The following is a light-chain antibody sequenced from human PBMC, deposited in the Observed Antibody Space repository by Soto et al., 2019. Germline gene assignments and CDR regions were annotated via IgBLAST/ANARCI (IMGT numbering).Light chain of an antibody. Sequence: DIVLTQSPATLSSSPGERATLSCRASQSVSNFLAWYQQKPGQAPRLLVYDASSRATGIPARFSGSGFGTDFTLTISSLEPEDFAVYYCHQRNKWRTFGQGTKVDIK. J-gene: IGKJ1*01. CDR3: HQRNKWRT. V-gene: IGKV3-11*01. CDR2: DAS. CDR1: QSVSNF.